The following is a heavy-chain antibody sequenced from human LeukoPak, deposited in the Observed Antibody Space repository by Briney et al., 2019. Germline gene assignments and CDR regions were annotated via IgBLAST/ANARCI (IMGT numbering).Heavy chain of an antibody. CDR1: GFTFSSYG. J-gene: IGHJ4*02. V-gene: IGHV3-30*02. CDR3: VKEYCSGGSCYYFYF. D-gene: IGHD2-15*01. CDR2: IRYDGSNK. Sequence: GGSLRLSCAASGFTFSSYGMHWVRQAPGKGLEWVAFIRYDGSNKYYADSVKGRFTISRDNSKNTMYLQMNSLTAEDTAVYYCVKEYCSGGSCYYFYFWGQGTLVTVSS.